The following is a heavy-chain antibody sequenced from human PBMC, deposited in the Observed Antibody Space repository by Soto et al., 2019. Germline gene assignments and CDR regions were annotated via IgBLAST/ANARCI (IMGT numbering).Heavy chain of an antibody. J-gene: IGHJ3*02. V-gene: IGHV3-33*01. CDR3: ARVSIAAAYDAFDI. D-gene: IGHD6-13*01. CDR1: GFTFSSYG. Sequence: QVQLVESGGGVFHPGRSLRLSCAASGFTFSSYGIHWVRQAPGKGLEWVAVIWYEGSNKYYAVSVKGRFTISRNNSKNTLYLQMNSLRAEDTAVYYCARVSIAAAYDAFDILGQGTILTVSS. CDR2: IWYEGSNK.